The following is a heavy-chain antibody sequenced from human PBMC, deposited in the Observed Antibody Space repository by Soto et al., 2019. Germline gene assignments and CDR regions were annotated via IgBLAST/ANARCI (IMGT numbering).Heavy chain of an antibody. V-gene: IGHV3-23*01. D-gene: IGHD2-2*01. CDR2: ISGGSGDST. J-gene: IGHJ4*02. CDR3: AKNQPSWATRAAFDY. Sequence: GGSLRLSCAASGFTFSNYAMNWVRQAPGKGLEWVSGISGGSGDSTFYADSVKGRFTISRDNSKNTLRLQMNSLRTEDTAVYYCAKNQPSWATRAAFDYWGQGTLVTVSS. CDR1: GFTFSNYA.